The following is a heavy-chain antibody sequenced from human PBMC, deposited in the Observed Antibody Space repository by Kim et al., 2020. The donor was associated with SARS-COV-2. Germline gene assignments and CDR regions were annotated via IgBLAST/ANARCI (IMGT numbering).Heavy chain of an antibody. D-gene: IGHD2-2*01. J-gene: IGHJ6*02. Sequence: TYMSSLQSRVTMSVDTSKNQFSLKLTSFTAADTAVYYCARDSSLGGLDVWGQGTTVTVSS. CDR3: ARDSSLGGLDV. V-gene: IGHV4-4*06.